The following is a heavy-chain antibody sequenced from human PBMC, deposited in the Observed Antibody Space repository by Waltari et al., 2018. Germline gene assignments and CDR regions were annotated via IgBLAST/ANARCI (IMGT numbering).Heavy chain of an antibody. J-gene: IGHJ4*02. V-gene: IGHV1-69*15. D-gene: IGHD2-15*01. CDR1: GGTFSSYA. CDR3: ARAKGYCSGGSCYVY. CDR2: IIPIFGTA. Sequence: QVQLVQSGAEVKKPGSSVKVSCKASGGTFSSYAISRVRPAPGQGLGWMGRIIPIFGTANYAQKFQGRVTITADESTSTAYMELSSLRSEDTAVYYCARAKGYCSGGSCYVYWGQGTLVTVSS.